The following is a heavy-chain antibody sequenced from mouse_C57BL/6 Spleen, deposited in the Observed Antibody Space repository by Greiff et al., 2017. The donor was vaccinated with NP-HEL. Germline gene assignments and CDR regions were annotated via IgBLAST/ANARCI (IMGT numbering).Heavy chain of an antibody. J-gene: IGHJ1*03. CDR1: GFTFSSYG. D-gene: IGHD1-1*01. CDR3: ARHDYYVSSPQYFEI. V-gene: IGHV5-6*01. Sequence: EVKLVESGGDLVKPGGSLKLSCAASGFTFSSYGMSWVRQTPDKRLEWVATISSGGSYTYYPDSVKGRFTISRDNANNTLYLHMSSLKSEDTAMYYCARHDYYVSSPQYFEIWGTGTTVTVSS. CDR2: ISSGGSYT.